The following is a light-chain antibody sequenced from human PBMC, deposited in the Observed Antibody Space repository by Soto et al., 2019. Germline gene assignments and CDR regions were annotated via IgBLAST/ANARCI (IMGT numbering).Light chain of an antibody. CDR3: QQLNSYPPFT. CDR1: QGISSY. J-gene: IGKJ3*01. Sequence: DIQLTQSPSFLSASVGDRVTITCRASQGISSYLAWYQQKPGKAPKLLIYAASTLQSGVPSRFSGRGSGTEFTLTISSLQPEDVATYYCQQLNSYPPFTFGPGTKVDIK. CDR2: AAS. V-gene: IGKV1-9*01.